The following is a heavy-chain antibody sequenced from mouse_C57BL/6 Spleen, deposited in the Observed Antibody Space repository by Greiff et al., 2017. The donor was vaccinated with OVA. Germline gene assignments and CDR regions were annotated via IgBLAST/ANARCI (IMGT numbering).Heavy chain of an antibody. J-gene: IGHJ2*01. D-gene: IGHD1-1*01. CDR1: GYTFTDYY. CDR3: ARDTVVSSYYFDY. Sequence: VQLQQSGPELVKPGASVKISCKASGYTFTDYYMNWVKQSHGKSLEWIGDINPNNGGTSYNQKFKGKATLTVDKSSSTAYMELRSLTSEDSAVYYCARDTVVSSYYFDYWGQGTTLTVSS. CDR2: INPNNGGT. V-gene: IGHV1-26*01.